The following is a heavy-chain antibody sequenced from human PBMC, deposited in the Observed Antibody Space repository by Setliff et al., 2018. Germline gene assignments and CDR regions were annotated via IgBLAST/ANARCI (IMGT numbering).Heavy chain of an antibody. J-gene: IGHJ6*02. D-gene: IGHD3-9*01. CDR3: AKEPAISLTEAIRRSYYDYALDV. V-gene: IGHV3-48*04. Sequence: GGSLRLSCAASALTFSSYWMNWVRQAPGKGLEWLSNISGDGITIYYADSVWGRFTISRDNAKDSLYLQMNSLRAEDTALYYCAKEPAISLTEAIRRSYYDYALDVWGQGTTVTVSS. CDR1: ALTFSSYW. CDR2: ISGDGITI.